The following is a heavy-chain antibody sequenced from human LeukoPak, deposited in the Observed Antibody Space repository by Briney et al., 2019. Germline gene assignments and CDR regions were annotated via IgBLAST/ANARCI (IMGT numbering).Heavy chain of an antibody. CDR1: GFTFSSYS. CDR3: AKGDYDSSGHIDY. CDR2: ISSSSSTI. J-gene: IGHJ4*02. D-gene: IGHD3-22*01. Sequence: GGSLRLSCAASGFTFSSYSMNWVRQAPGKGLEWVSYISSSSSTIYYADSVKGRFTISRDNSKNTLYLQMNSLRAEDTAVYYCAKGDYDSSGHIDYWGQGTLVTVSS. V-gene: IGHV3-48*01.